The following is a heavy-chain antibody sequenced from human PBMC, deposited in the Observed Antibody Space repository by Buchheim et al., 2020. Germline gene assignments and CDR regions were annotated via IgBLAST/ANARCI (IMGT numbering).Heavy chain of an antibody. CDR2: ISSSSSYT. D-gene: IGHD6-13*01. Sequence: QVQLVESGGGLVKPGGSLRLSCAASGFTFSDYYMSWIRQAPGKGLEWVSYISSSSSYTNYAASVKGRFTISSDNAKNYLFLQMNSLRAEDTAVYYCARDTPMGQQLVIAGYWGQGTL. CDR3: ARDTPMGQQLVIAGY. J-gene: IGHJ4*02. CDR1: GFTFSDYY. V-gene: IGHV3-11*05.